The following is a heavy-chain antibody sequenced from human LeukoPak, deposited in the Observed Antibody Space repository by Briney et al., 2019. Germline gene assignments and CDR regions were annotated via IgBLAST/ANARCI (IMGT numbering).Heavy chain of an antibody. CDR2: IYSSGGT. CDR1: GFTFSSYA. Sequence: PGGSLRLSCAVSGFTFSSYAMSWVRQAPGKGLEWVSVIYSSGGTYYADSVKGRFTISRDNSKNTLYLQMNSLRAEDTAVYFCARDSSGPSYWGQGTLVTVSS. CDR3: ARDSSGPSY. D-gene: IGHD1-26*01. V-gene: IGHV3-53*01. J-gene: IGHJ4*02.